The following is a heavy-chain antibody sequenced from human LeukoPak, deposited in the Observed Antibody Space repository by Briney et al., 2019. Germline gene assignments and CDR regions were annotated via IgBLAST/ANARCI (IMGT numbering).Heavy chain of an antibody. J-gene: IGHJ4*02. CDR2: ISYSGST. CDR3: ARVIAAAEPTFDY. CDR1: GGSICSYY. V-gene: IGHV4-59*01. Sequence: SETLSLTCTVSGGSICSYYWGCIRHPPRRGLEWIGYISYSGSTNYNPSLKSRVIISVDTSKNQFSLKLSSVTAADTAVYYCARVIAAAEPTFDYWGQGTLVTVSS. D-gene: IGHD6-13*01.